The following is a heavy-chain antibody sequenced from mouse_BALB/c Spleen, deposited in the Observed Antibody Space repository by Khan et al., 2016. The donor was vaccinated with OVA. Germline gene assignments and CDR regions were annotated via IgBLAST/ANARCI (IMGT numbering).Heavy chain of an antibody. V-gene: IGHV1S56*01. D-gene: IGHD2-4*01. CDR2: IYPGDGRT. CDR1: GYTFIRYY. J-gene: IGHJ1*01. Sequence: QVQLQQSGPEVVKPGASVKMSCKASGYTFIRYYIHWVKQRPGQGLEWIRWIYPGDGRTKYNEKFKGKTTLTADKSSSIASMLLSSLTSDDSAIYFCAISDYGGYWYFDVWGAGTTVTVSS. CDR3: AISDYGGYWYFDV.